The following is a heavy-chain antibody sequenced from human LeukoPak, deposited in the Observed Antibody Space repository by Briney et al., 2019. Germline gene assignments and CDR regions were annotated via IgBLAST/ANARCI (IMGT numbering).Heavy chain of an antibody. CDR2: ISSSSSTI. Sequence: GGSLRLSCAASGFTFSSYSTNWVRQAPGKGLEWVSYISSSSSTIYYADSVKGRFTISRDNAKNSLYLQMNSLRAEDTAVYYCARERPDFWSGYSAFGYYGMDVWGQGTTVTVSS. CDR1: GFTFSSYS. J-gene: IGHJ6*02. V-gene: IGHV3-48*01. CDR3: ARERPDFWSGYSAFGYYGMDV. D-gene: IGHD3-3*01.